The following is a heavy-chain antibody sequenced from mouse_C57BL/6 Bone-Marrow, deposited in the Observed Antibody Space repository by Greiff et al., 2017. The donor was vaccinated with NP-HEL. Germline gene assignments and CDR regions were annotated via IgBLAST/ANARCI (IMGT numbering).Heavy chain of an antibody. Sequence: QFQLHQPWAELVKPWASVTLSCKASGYTFTSYWIQWVKPRPGQGLEWIGEIDPSDSSTTYNPKLKGKATLTVDTSSSTAYMQLSSLTSEDSAVYYCARENYGRMFAYWGQGTLVTVSA. D-gene: IGHD1-1*01. CDR2: IDPSDSST. J-gene: IGHJ3*01. V-gene: IGHV1-50*01. CDR3: ARENYGRMFAY. CDR1: GYTFTSYW.